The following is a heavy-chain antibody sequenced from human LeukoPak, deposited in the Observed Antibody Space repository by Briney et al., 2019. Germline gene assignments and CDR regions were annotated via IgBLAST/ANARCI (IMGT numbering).Heavy chain of an antibody. CDR1: GCTFTNYY. J-gene: IGHJ4*02. CDR3: ARGTVGYFDY. CDR2: INPNSGDT. V-gene: IGHV1-2*02. D-gene: IGHD4-11*01. Sequence: ASVKVSCKASGCTFTNYYMHWVRQAPGQGLEWMGWINPNSGDTNYAQRFQGRVTMTRDTSITTTYMELNRLRSDDTAVYYCARGTVGYFDYWGQGTLVTVSS.